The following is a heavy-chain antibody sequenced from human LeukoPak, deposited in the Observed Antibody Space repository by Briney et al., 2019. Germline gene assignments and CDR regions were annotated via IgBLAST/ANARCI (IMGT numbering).Heavy chain of an antibody. Sequence: SETLSLTCAVYGGSFSGYYWSWIRQPPGKGLEWIGEINHSGSTNYNPSLKSRVTISVDTSKNQFSLKLSSVTAADTAVYYCARVGYSWSGNDPHYFDYWGQGTLVTVSS. CDR2: INHSGST. V-gene: IGHV4-34*01. CDR1: GGSFSGYY. J-gene: IGHJ4*02. CDR3: ARVGYSWSGNDPHYFDY. D-gene: IGHD3-3*01.